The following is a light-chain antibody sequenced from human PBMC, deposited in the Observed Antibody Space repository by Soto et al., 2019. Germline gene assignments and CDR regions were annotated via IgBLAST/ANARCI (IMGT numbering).Light chain of an antibody. CDR3: LHHGSSLWT. CDR1: QSVSSN. CDR2: SVS. V-gene: IGKV3-20*01. Sequence: EIVVTQSPATLSVSPGERATLSCRASQSVSSNLAWYQQKPGQAPRLLIYSVSSRATDIPDRFSGSGSGTDFTLTISRLEPEDFAMYYCLHHGSSLWTFGQGTKADIK. J-gene: IGKJ1*01.